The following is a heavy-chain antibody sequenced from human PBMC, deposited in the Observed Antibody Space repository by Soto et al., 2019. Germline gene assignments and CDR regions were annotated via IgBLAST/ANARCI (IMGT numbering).Heavy chain of an antibody. D-gene: IGHD3-3*01. CDR2: ISSNSSFI. J-gene: IGHJ4*02. V-gene: IGHV3-48*02. Sequence: EVQLVESGGGLIQPGGSLRLSCVASGFTFSSYSMNWVRQAPGKGLEWVSYISSNSSFIHYADSVKGRFTISRDNAKNSLYLQMDSVRDEDTAVFYCARDFACAFDYWCQGALFTVSP. CDR3: ARDFACAFDY. CDR1: GFTFSSYS.